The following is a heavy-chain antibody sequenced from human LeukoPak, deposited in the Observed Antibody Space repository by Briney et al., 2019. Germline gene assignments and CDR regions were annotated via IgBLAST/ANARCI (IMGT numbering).Heavy chain of an antibody. CDR2: ISYDGSNK. CDR1: GFTFSSYA. J-gene: IGHJ3*02. V-gene: IGHV3-30*04. CDR3: ARGATVDNPDAFDI. D-gene: IGHD4-23*01. Sequence: GGSLRLSCAASGFTFSSYAMHWVRQAPGKGLEWVAVISYDGSNKYYADSVKGRFTISRDNSKNTLYLQMNSLRAEDTAVYYCARGATVDNPDAFDIWGQGTMVTVSS.